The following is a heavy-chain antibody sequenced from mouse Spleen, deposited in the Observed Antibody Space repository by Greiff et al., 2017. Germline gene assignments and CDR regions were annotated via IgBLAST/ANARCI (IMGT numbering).Heavy chain of an antibody. J-gene: IGHJ1*03. Sequence: QVQLQQSGAELVRPGTSVKVSCKASGYAFTNYLIEWVKQRPGQGREWIGVINPGTFGTNYNEKFKAKAILTADKSSSTVYMQLSSLTFEDSAVYFCTRPLINTVVDWYFDVWGTGTTVTVSS. CDR3: TRPLINTVVDWYFDV. CDR2: INPGTFGT. D-gene: IGHD1-1*02. V-gene: IGHV1-54*01. CDR1: GYAFTNYL.